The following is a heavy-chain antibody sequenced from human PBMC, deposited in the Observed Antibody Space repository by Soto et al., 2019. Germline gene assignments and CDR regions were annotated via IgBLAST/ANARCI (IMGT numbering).Heavy chain of an antibody. J-gene: IGHJ4*02. D-gene: IGHD3-22*01. CDR2: ISGSGGRT. V-gene: IGHV3-23*01. CDR3: GPSPPPPSGYYHFDY. CDR1: GFTFSSYA. Sequence: GGSLRLSCAASGFTFSSYAMSWVRQAPGKGLEWVSAISGSGGRTYYADSVKGRFTISRDNSKNTLYLQMNSLRAEDTAVYYCGPSPPPPSGYYHFDYWGQGTLVTVSS.